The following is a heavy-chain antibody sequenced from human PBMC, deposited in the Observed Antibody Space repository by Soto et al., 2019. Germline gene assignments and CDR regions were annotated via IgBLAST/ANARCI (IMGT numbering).Heavy chain of an antibody. D-gene: IGHD3-3*01. CDR3: AHSQGYRICGVVIVAHWFDP. CDR2: VYWDDDK. J-gene: IGHJ5*02. Sequence: QITLKKSGPTLVKPTQTLTLTCRFPGFSLSTSGVAADGIRQRPGKGLEWLALVYWDDDKRYSPSLRDRLNITKDTSNTKIFLKMTNMYPADTATYYSAHSQGYRICGVVIVAHWFDPWGHGIMVTVSS. CDR1: GFSLSTSGVA. V-gene: IGHV2-5*02.